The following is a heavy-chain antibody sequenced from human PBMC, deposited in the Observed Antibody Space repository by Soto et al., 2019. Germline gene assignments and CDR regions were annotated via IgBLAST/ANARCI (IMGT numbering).Heavy chain of an antibody. Sequence: ASETLSLTCTVSGGSISNYYWAWIRQPPGKGLEWIGSIYYSGTTYYNPSLKSRVTISVDTSKNQFSLKLTSVTAADTAVYYCARDKITGLFDYWGQGTLVTVSS. V-gene: IGHV4-39*07. CDR2: IYYSGTT. CDR1: GGSISNYY. J-gene: IGHJ4*02. D-gene: IGHD2-8*02. CDR3: ARDKITGLFDY.